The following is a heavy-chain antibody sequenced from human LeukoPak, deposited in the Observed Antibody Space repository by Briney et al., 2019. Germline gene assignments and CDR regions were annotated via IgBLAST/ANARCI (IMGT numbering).Heavy chain of an antibody. CDR2: IYPSDSSS. Sequence: GESLKISCKGSGYSFTSYWIGWVRQLPGKGLEWMGIIYPSDSSSRYSPSFQGQVTISVDKSIRTAYLQWSSLKASDTAIYYCARHARYSDHYGGYFYWGQGTLVTVSS. D-gene: IGHD5-12*01. CDR1: GYSFTSYW. CDR3: ARHARYSDHYGGYFY. V-gene: IGHV5-51*01. J-gene: IGHJ4*02.